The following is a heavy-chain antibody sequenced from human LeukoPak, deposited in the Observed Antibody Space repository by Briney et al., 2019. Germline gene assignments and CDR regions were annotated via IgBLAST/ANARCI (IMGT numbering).Heavy chain of an antibody. CDR1: GFTFSSYG. CDR2: IRYDGSNK. Sequence: GGSLRLSCAASGFTFSSYGMHWVRQAPGKGLEWVAFIRYDGSNKYYADSVKGRFTISRDNAKNSLYLQMDSLRAEDTAVYYCARERARYFDYWGQGTLVTVSS. CDR3: ARERARYFDY. J-gene: IGHJ4*02. V-gene: IGHV3-30*02.